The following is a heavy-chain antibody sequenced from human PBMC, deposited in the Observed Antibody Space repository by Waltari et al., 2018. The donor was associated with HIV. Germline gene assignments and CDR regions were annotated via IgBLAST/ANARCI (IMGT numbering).Heavy chain of an antibody. V-gene: IGHV3-21*04. J-gene: IGHJ4*02. Sequence: SLTPSCVTSGFSFGHYSFNWVRLRPREGLAWVACLRRGSREGSYVDPVKGRFTISRDDSINTLFLHLDKLKIEDTARYFCVRDDPGYAHIDYWGPGTLVTVSP. D-gene: IGHD2-2*01. CDR3: VRDDPGYAHIDY. CDR1: GFSFGHYS. CDR2: LRRGSREG.